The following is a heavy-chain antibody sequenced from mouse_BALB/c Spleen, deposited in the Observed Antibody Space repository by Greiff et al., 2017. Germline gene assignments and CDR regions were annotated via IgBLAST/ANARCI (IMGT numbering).Heavy chain of an antibody. D-gene: IGHD2-10*01. CDR2: INPSNGRT. CDR1: GYTFTSYW. V-gene: IGHV1S81*02. J-gene: IGHJ4*01. CDR3: ARAYYDAMDY. Sequence: QVQLQQPGAELVKPGASVKLSCKASGYTFTSYWMHWVKQRPGQGLEWIGEINPSNGRTNYNEKFKSKATLTVDKSSSTAYMQLSSLTSEDSAVYYCARAYYDAMDYWGQGTSVTVSS.